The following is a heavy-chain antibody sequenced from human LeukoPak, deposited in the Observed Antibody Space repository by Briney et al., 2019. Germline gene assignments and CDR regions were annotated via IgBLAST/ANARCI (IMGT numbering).Heavy chain of an antibody. Sequence: GGSLRLSCAASGFTFSSYAMHWVRQAPGKGLEWVAVISYDGSNKYYADSVKGRFTISRDNSKNTLYLQMNSLRAEDTAVYYCAKELIGSYAGYYYYYGMDVWGQGTTVTVSS. CDR3: AKELIGSYAGYYYYYGMDV. CDR2: ISYDGSNK. D-gene: IGHD1-26*01. J-gene: IGHJ6*02. V-gene: IGHV3-30-3*01. CDR1: GFTFSSYA.